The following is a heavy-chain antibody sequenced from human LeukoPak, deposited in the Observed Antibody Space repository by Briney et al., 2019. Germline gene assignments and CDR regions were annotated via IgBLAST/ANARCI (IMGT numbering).Heavy chain of an antibody. CDR1: GVSISSYS. CDR3: ARGTYHYDSSGSPFDY. D-gene: IGHD3-22*01. Sequence: SETLSLTCTVSGVSISSYSWSWIRQPAGKGLEWIGRIYTSGSTNYNPSLKSRVTMSGDTSKNKFSLNLSSVTAAATAVYYCARGTYHYDSSGSPFDYWGQGTLVTVSS. J-gene: IGHJ4*02. CDR2: IYTSGST. V-gene: IGHV4-4*07.